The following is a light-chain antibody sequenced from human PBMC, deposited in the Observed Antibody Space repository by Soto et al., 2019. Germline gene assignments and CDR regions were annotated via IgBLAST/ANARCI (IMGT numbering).Light chain of an antibody. V-gene: IGLV2-14*01. Sequence: QPVLTQPASVSGSPGQSITISCTGTSSDVGGYNYVSWYQQHPGKAPKLMIYEVNNRPSGVSNRFSGSKSGSTASLTISGLQAEDEDDYYCSSYTSSSTLGVLGTGTKLTVL. J-gene: IGLJ1*01. CDR1: SSDVGGYNY. CDR3: SSYTSSSTLGV. CDR2: EVN.